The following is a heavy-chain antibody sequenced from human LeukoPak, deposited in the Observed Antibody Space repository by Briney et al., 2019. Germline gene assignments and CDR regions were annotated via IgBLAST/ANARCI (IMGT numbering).Heavy chain of an antibody. CDR2: IYYSGST. CDR1: GCSISSSSYY. Sequence: PSETLSLTCTVSGCSISSSSYYWGWIRPPPGKGLEWIGSIYYSGSTYYNPSLKSRVTISVDTSKNQFSLKLSSVTAADTAVYYCARQDTAMVTWGQGTLVTVSS. J-gene: IGHJ5*02. D-gene: IGHD5-18*01. CDR3: ARQDTAMVT. V-gene: IGHV4-39*01.